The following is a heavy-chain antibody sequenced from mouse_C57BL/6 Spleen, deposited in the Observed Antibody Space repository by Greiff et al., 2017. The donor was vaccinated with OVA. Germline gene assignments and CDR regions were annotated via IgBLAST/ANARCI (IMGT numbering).Heavy chain of an antibody. D-gene: IGHD2-5*01. CDR3: ARRGYSNPYYFDY. V-gene: IGHV5-6*02. CDR1: GFTFSSYG. Sequence: EVNLVESGGDLVKPGGSLKLSCAASGFTFSSYGMSWVRQTPDKRLEWVATISSGGSYTYYPDSVKGRFTISRDNAKNTLYLQMSSLKSEDTAMYYCARRGYSNPYYFDYWGQGTTLTVSS. CDR2: ISSGGSYT. J-gene: IGHJ2*01.